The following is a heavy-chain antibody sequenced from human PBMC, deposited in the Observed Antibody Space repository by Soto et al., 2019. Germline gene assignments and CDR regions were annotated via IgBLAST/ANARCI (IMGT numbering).Heavy chain of an antibody. J-gene: IGHJ3*02. CDR3: AKEMRGTTTIGEPFDM. CDR2: ISGSGGST. Sequence: GGSLRLSCAASGFTFSSYAMSWVRQAPGKGLEWVSAISGSGGSTYYADSVKGRFTISGDNSKNTLYLQMNSLRAEDTAVYYCAKEMRGTTTIGEPFDMWGQGTLVTVSS. CDR1: GFTFSSYA. V-gene: IGHV3-23*01. D-gene: IGHD1-1*01.